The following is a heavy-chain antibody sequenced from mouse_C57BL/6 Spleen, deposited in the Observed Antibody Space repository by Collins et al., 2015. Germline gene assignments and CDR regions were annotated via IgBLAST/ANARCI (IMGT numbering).Heavy chain of an antibody. CDR1: GYTFTDYE. CDR3: TRYYGSSPFAY. D-gene: IGHD1-1*01. Sequence: TLSCKASGYTFTDYEMHWVKQTPVHGLEWIGAIDPETGGTAYNQKFKGKAILTADKSSSTAYMELRSLTSEDSAVYYCTRYYGSSPFAYWGQGTLVTVSA. CDR2: IDPETGGT. J-gene: IGHJ3*01. V-gene: IGHV1-15*01.